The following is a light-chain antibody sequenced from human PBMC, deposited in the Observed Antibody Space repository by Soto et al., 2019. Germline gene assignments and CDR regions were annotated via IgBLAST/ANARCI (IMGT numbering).Light chain of an antibody. CDR2: DVS. CDR1: SRDIGGNNY. Sequence: QSVLSPPASVSGSPGQSITISCPGTSRDIGGNNYVSWYQQHPGKAPKLLIYDVSNRPSGVSNRFSGSKSGNTASLTISGLQAEDEADYYCSSCTTSSALHVFGTGTKVTVL. J-gene: IGLJ1*01. V-gene: IGLV2-14*03. CDR3: SSCTTSSALHV.